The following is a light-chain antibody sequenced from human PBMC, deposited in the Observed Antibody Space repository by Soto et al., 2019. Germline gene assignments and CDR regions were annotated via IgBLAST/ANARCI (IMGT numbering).Light chain of an antibody. CDR2: GAF. Sequence: EIVLTQSPGTLSLSPVERATLSCRASHSFSSGYLAWYPQKPGQPPRLLIYGAFHRATGLPDRFSGSGSGTDFTLTISRLEPEDFAVYYCHCQDYVGSSVYTFGQGTKLYIK. V-gene: IGKV3-20*01. CDR3: HCQDYVGSSVYT. CDR1: HSFSSGY. J-gene: IGKJ2*01.